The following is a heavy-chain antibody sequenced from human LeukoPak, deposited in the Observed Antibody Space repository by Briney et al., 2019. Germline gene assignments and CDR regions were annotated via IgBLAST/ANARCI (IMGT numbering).Heavy chain of an antibody. V-gene: IGHV3-23*01. J-gene: IGHJ4*02. Sequence: GGSLRLSCAASGFTFASYARSWVHQAPGKGLEWVSAISGNGGATYYADSVKGRFTISRDNSKNTLHLQMNSLRAEDTALYYCAKATTAIVVDNFFDYWGQGTLVSVSS. CDR2: ISGNGGAT. CDR1: GFTFASYA. CDR3: AKATTAIVVDNFFDY. D-gene: IGHD3-22*01.